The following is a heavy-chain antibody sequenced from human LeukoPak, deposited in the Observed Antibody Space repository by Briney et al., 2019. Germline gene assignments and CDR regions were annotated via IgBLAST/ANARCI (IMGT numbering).Heavy chain of an antibody. CDR3: ARVRLGSGWSLFDF. Sequence: GGSLRLSCAASGFTVSSNYMSWVRQAPGKGLEWVSVIYSGGSTYYADSVKGRFTISRHISQNTLYLQMNSLRAEDTAVYYCARVRLGSGWSLFDFWGQGTLVTVSA. CDR1: GFTVSSNY. V-gene: IGHV3-53*04. D-gene: IGHD6-19*01. J-gene: IGHJ4*02. CDR2: IYSGGST.